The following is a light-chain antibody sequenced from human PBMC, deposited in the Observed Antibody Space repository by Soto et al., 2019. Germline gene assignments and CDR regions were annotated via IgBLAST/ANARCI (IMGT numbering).Light chain of an antibody. J-gene: IGLJ1*01. V-gene: IGLV2-14*03. CDR1: GSDIGGYDF. Sequence: QSVLTQPASVSGSPGQSITISCTGTGSDIGGYDFVSWYQQHPGKAPKVIIYDVSNRPSGISNRFSGSKSGSTASLTISGLQAEDEADYYCSSYTGSSAPYVLGTGTKLTVL. CDR3: SSYTGSSAPYV. CDR2: DVS.